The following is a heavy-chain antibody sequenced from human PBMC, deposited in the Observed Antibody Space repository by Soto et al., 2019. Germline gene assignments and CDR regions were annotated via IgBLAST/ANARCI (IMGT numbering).Heavy chain of an antibody. CDR1: GYTFTSYG. Sequence: ASVKVSCKASGYTFTSYGISWVRQAPGQGLEWMGWISAYNGNTNYAQKLQGRVTMTTDTSTSTAYMELRSLRSDDTAVYYCAREGLSGCDHYYYYYGMDVWGQGTTVTVSS. CDR3: AREGLSGCDHYYYYYGMDV. V-gene: IGHV1-18*04. CDR2: ISAYNGNT. D-gene: IGHD5-12*01. J-gene: IGHJ6*02.